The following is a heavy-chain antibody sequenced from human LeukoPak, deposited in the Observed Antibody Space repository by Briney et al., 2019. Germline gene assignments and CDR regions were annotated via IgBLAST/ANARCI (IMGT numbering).Heavy chain of an antibody. V-gene: IGHV4-34*01. CDR2: INHSGST. D-gene: IGHD6-13*01. Sequence: SETLSLTCAVYGGSFSGYYWSWIRQPPGKGLEWIGEINHSGSTNYNPSLKSRVTISVDTSKNQFSLKLSSVTAADTAVYYCARWVTTGDIAAAFDYWGQGTLVTVS. CDR3: ARWVTTGDIAAAFDY. CDR1: GGSFSGYY. J-gene: IGHJ4*02.